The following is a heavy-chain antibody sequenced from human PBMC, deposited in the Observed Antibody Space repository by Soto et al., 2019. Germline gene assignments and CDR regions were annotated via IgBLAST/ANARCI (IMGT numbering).Heavy chain of an antibody. V-gene: IGHV3-30-3*01. CDR2: ISYDVSDK. J-gene: IGHJ6*02. D-gene: IGHD3-3*01. CDR3: ARDPHVAIFGVLIRYCHVDG. Sequence: QVQLVESGGGVVQPGRSLRLSCAASGFTFSSYGIHWVRQAPGKGLDWVAFISYDVSDKLYADAAQGRFTISRDNSENTLFLQMSSLIAVAPSLYCCARDPHVAIFGVLIRYCHVDGGGQRTTVT. CDR1: GFTFSSYG.